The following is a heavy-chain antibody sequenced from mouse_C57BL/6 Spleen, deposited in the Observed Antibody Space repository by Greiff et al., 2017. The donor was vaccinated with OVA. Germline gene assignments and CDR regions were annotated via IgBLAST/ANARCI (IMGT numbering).Heavy chain of an antibody. D-gene: IGHD2-5*01. V-gene: IGHV1-54*01. Sequence: VQLQQSGAELVRPGTSVKVSCKASGYAFTNYLIEWVKQRPGQGLEWIGVINPGSGGTNYNEKFKGKATLTADKSSSTAYMQLSSLTSEDSAVYFCAYSNYGFAYWGQGTLVTVSA. CDR2: INPGSGGT. CDR3: AYSNYGFAY. J-gene: IGHJ3*01. CDR1: GYAFTNYL.